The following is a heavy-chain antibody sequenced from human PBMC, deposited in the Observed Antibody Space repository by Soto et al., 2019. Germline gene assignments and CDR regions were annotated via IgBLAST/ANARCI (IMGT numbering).Heavy chain of an antibody. D-gene: IGHD2-2*01. CDR1: GFTFSSYG. Sequence: GGSLRLSCAASGFTFSSYGMHWVRQAPGKGLEWVSAISGSGGSTYYADSVKGRFTISRDNSKNTLYLQMNSLRAEDTAVYYCAKDKPQVPAAPLYYMDVWGKGTTVTVSS. V-gene: IGHV3-23*01. CDR2: ISGSGGST. J-gene: IGHJ6*03. CDR3: AKDKPQVPAAPLYYMDV.